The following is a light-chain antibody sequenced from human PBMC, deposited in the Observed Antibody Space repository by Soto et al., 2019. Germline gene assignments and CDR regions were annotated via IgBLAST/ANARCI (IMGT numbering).Light chain of an antibody. V-gene: IGKV3-20*01. CDR3: QQYGSSPLT. CDR1: QSVSNNF. J-gene: IGKJ4*01. CDR2: GAS. Sequence: EIVLTQSPGTLSLSPGERATLSCRASQSVSNNFLGWHQQKPGQAPRLLIYGASSRATGIPDRFSGSGSGTDFTLTISRLEPDDFAVYYCQQYGSSPLTFGGGTKVEIK.